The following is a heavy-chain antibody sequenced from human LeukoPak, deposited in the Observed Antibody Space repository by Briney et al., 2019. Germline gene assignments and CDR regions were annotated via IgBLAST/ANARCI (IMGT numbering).Heavy chain of an antibody. CDR3: ASGFYGAGHFDDDVFDI. Sequence: ASVKVSCKVSGYSLSELSIHWMRKVPGKGFTWMGGFDPEDVEIVYAQSFQGRVTMTEDTSTDTAYMELSRLTSEDTAVYYCASGFYGAGHFDDDVFDIWGQGTLVTVSS. CDR1: GYSLSELS. D-gene: IGHD4/OR15-4a*01. J-gene: IGHJ3*02. V-gene: IGHV1-24*01. CDR2: FDPEDVEI.